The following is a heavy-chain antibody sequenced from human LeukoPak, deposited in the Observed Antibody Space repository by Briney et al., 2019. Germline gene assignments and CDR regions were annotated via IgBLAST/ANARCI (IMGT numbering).Heavy chain of an antibody. J-gene: IGHJ5*02. CDR1: GFTFGSYS. CDR2: ISSGSSIM. D-gene: IGHD6-13*01. V-gene: IGHV3-48*02. CDR3: ARDLGGTQQLVEDNWFDP. Sequence: GGSLRLSCVASGFTFGSYSMNWVRQAPGKGLEWVSYISSGSSIMYYADSVKGRFTISRDNAKNSLYLQMNSLRDEDTAVYYCARDLGGTQQLVEDNWFDPWGQGTLVTVSS.